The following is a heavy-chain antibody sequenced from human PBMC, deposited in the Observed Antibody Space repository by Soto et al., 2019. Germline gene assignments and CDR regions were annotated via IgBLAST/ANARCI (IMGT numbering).Heavy chain of an antibody. Sequence: QVQVQESGPGLVKPSETLSLTCAVSGVSVTSGSHHFLWIRQPPGKGLEWIGQTGSTNYNPSLKSRLSISLDTSNNQFSLNLSSVTSADTAVYYCGVYKAGSGGNGYCGQGTLVTISS. CDR3: GVYKAGSGGNGY. CDR2: QTGST. CDR1: GVSVTSGSHH. D-gene: IGHD6-19*01. V-gene: IGHV4-61*01. J-gene: IGHJ4*02.